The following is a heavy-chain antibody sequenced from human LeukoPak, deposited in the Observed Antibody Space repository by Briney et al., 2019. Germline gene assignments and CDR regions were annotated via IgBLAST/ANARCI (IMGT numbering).Heavy chain of an antibody. CDR1: GYTFSSYD. CDR3: ARTPYYSRDAFDI. CDR2: MNPNSGNT. V-gene: IGHV1-8*01. D-gene: IGHD3-22*01. Sequence: ASVKVSCKASGYTFSSYDINWLRQATGQGLEWMGWMNPNSGNTGYAQKFQGRVTITRNTSISTAYMELSSLRSEDTAVYYCARTPYYSRDAFDIWGQGTMVTVSS. J-gene: IGHJ3*02.